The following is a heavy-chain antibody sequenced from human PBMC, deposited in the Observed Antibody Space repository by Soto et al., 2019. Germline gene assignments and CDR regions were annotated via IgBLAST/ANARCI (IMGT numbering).Heavy chain of an antibody. CDR3: ARGSDYSDYDLEY. J-gene: IGHJ4*02. V-gene: IGHV3-23*01. D-gene: IGHD4-17*01. CDR2: VSGTGGSA. Sequence: EVQLLESGGGLVRPGGSLRLSCAASGFTFSSYAMTWLRQAPGKGLVWVSGVSGTGGSAYYADSVKGRFTISRDKSTNTLYLHMTSLRAADTAVDYCARGSDYSDYDLEYWGQGTLVTVS. CDR1: GFTFSSYA.